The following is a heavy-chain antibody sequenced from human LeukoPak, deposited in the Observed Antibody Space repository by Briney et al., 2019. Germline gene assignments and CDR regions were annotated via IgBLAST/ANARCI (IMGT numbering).Heavy chain of an antibody. Sequence: PSETLSLTCTVSGGSISSSSCYWGWIRQPPGKGLEWIGSIYYSGSTYYNPSLKSRVTISVDTSKNQFSLKLSSVTAADTAVYYCALGDCSGGSCYSQSDAEYFQHWGQGTLVTVSS. CDR2: IYYSGST. CDR3: ALGDCSGGSCYSQSDAEYFQH. V-gene: IGHV4-39*01. D-gene: IGHD2-15*01. J-gene: IGHJ1*01. CDR1: GGSISSSSCY.